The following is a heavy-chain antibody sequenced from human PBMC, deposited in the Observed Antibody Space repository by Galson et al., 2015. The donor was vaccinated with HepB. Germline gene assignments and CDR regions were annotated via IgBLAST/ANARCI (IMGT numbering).Heavy chain of an antibody. V-gene: IGHV1-24*01. Sequence: SVKVSCKVSGHTLSDLYMHWVRQSPGKGLEWMGGFDADNGAEDAAEIYAKNLQDRVTMTKDTSTDKAYMELTSLRSDDSALYYCFTGSGYDVEYWGQGTLVTVSS. CDR1: GHTLSDLY. CDR2: FDADNGAEDAAE. CDR3: FTGSGYDVEY. D-gene: IGHD5-12*01. J-gene: IGHJ4*02.